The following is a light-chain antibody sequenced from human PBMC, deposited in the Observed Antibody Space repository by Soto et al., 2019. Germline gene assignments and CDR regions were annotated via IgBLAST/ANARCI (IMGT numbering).Light chain of an antibody. CDR2: EDN. J-gene: IGLJ3*02. CDR1: NIGSYS. CDR3: QVWDGSSDHWV. V-gene: IGLV3-21*02. Sequence: SYELTQPPWVSVAPGQTASIPCGGDNIGSYSVHWYQQRPGQAPVLVAYEDNVRPSGIPERVSGSNSGTTATLTISWVEAGDEADYYCQVWDGSSDHWVFGGGTKLTVL.